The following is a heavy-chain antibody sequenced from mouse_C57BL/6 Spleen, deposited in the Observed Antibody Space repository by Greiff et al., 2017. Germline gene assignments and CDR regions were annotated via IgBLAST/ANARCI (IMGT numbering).Heavy chain of an antibody. CDR1: GYTFTDYY. D-gene: IGHD1-1*01. Sequence: QVQLQQSGAELVRPGASVKLSCKASGYTFTDYYINWVKQRPGQGLEWIARIYPGSGNTYYNEKFKGKATLTAEKSSSTAYMQLSSLTSEDSDVYFWAREGNITTVVALYYYAMDYWGQGTSVTVSS. CDR3: AREGNITTVVALYYYAMDY. V-gene: IGHV1-76*01. CDR2: IYPGSGNT. J-gene: IGHJ4*01.